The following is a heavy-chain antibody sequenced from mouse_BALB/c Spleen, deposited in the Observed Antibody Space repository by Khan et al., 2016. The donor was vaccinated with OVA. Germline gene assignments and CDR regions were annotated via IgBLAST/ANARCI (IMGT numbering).Heavy chain of an antibody. D-gene: IGHD2-10*01. V-gene: IGHV2-6-1*01. CDR2: IWSDGST. J-gene: IGHJ4*01. Sequence: QMQLEESGPGLAAPSQSLSITCTISGFSLTNYGVHWVRQPPGKGLEWLVVIWSDGSTTYNSALQSRLTITKDNSQSQVFLKMNSLQTDDTAIYFGARQPYYHYNIMDYWGQGTSVTVSS. CDR3: ARQPYYHYNIMDY. CDR1: GFSLTNYG.